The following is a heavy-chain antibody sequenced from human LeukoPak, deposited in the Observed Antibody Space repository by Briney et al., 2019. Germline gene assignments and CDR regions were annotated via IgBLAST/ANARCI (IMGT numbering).Heavy chain of an antibody. CDR3: AGVYSGYDSVSY. Sequence: SETLSLTCTVPDGSTSSYYWSWIRKPPGKGLEWIGYIYYSGSTNYNPSLKSRVTISVDTSKNQFSLKLSSVTAADTAVYYCAGVYSGYDSVSYWGQGTLVIVSS. CDR2: IYYSGST. V-gene: IGHV4-59*01. J-gene: IGHJ4*02. D-gene: IGHD5-12*01. CDR1: DGSTSSYY.